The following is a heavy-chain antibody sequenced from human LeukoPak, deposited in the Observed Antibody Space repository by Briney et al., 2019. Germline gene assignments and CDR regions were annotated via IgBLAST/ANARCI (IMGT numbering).Heavy chain of an antibody. J-gene: IGHJ6*02. Sequence: GRSLRLSCAASGFTFSSYAMHWVRQAPGKGLEWVAVISYDGSNKYYADSVKGRFTISRDNSKNTLYLQMNSLRAEDTAVYYCARDLRRHIVVVTAIRYYYYGMDVRGQGTTVTVSS. V-gene: IGHV3-30-3*01. CDR2: ISYDGSNK. CDR1: GFTFSSYA. CDR3: ARDLRRHIVVVTAIRYYYYGMDV. D-gene: IGHD2-21*02.